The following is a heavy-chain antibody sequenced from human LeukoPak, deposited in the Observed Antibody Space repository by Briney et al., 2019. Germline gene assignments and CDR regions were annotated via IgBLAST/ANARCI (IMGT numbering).Heavy chain of an antibody. Sequence: GGSLRLSCAASGFTFSTYSMHWVRQAPGKGLEWVAVISYDGSNKYYADSVKGRFTISRDNSKNTLYLQMNSLRAEDTAVYYCARDLLESSSNWYGDFCDYWGQGTLVTVSS. CDR1: GFTFSTYS. CDR3: ARDLLESSSNWYGDFCDY. CDR2: ISYDGSNK. J-gene: IGHJ4*02. V-gene: IGHV3-30*04. D-gene: IGHD6-13*01.